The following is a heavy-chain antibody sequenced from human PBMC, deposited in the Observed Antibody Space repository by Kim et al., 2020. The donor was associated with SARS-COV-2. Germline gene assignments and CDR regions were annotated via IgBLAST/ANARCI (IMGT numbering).Heavy chain of an antibody. CDR3: ATKRLRWFGGKDYFDY. Sequence: GGSLRLSCAASGFTFSSSAMSWVRQAPGKGLEWVSAICGSGGSTYYADSVKGRFTISRDNSKNTLYLQMNSLRAEDTAVYYCATKRLRWFGGKDYFDYWGQGTLVTVSS. J-gene: IGHJ4*02. D-gene: IGHD3-10*01. CDR1: GFTFSSSA. V-gene: IGHV3-23*01. CDR2: ICGSGGST.